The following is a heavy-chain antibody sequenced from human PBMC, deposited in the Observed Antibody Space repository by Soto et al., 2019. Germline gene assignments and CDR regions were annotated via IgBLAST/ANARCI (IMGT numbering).Heavy chain of an antibody. J-gene: IGHJ6*03. CDR2: ISAENGDT. CDR1: GYTFVKYG. CDR3: ARMTAPPFHLADDYYYYMDV. V-gene: IGHV1-18*01. Sequence: QVQLVQSGSEVKKPGASVKVSCKASGYTFVKYGISWVRQAPGQGPEWMVWISAENGDTNYAQKFQGRVIVTTETSTDTGYLEVRSLRPDDTAVYYCARMTAPPFHLADDYYYYMDVWGKGTTVTVSS. D-gene: IGHD3-16*01.